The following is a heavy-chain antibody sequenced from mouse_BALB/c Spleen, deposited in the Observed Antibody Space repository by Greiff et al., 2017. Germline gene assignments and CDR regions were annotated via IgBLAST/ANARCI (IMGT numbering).Heavy chain of an antibody. Sequence: LVKTGASVKISCKASGYSFTGYYMHWVKQSHGKSLEWIGYISCYNGATSYNQKFKGKATFTVDTSSSTAYMHINSLTSEDSAVYYCAREAITTVVPLFDYWGQGTTLTVSS. CDR1: GYSFTGYY. D-gene: IGHD1-1*01. V-gene: IGHV1S34*01. CDR3: AREAITTVVPLFDY. J-gene: IGHJ2*01. CDR2: ISCYNGAT.